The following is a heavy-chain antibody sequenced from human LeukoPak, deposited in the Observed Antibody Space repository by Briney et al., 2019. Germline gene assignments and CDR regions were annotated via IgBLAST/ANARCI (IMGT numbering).Heavy chain of an antibody. V-gene: IGHV3-7*03. CDR3: ARLGPASSGWPESFDY. CDR1: GFPFNTYS. D-gene: IGHD6-19*01. Sequence: GGSLRLSCAASGFPFNTYSMNWVRQAPGKGLEWVANIKRDGSEKYYVDSVKGRFTISRDNAKNSLDLQMNSLRVEDTAVYYCARLGPASSGWPESFDYWGQGTLVTVSS. CDR2: IKRDGSEK. J-gene: IGHJ4*02.